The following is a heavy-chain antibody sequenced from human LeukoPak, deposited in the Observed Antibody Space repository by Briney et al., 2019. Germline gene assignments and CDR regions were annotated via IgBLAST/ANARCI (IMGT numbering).Heavy chain of an antibody. CDR2: IKSKTDGGTT. V-gene: IGHV3-15*01. D-gene: IGHD3-10*01. J-gene: IGHJ6*02. CDR1: GFTFSNAW. CDR3: TTGRRMVRGAPSNYYYGMDV. Sequence: PGGSLRLSCAASGFTFSNAWMSWVRQAPGKGLEWVGRIKSKTDGGTTDYAAPVKGRFTISRDDSKNTLYLQMNSLKTEDTAVYYCTTGRRMVRGAPSNYYYGMDVWGQGTTVTVSS.